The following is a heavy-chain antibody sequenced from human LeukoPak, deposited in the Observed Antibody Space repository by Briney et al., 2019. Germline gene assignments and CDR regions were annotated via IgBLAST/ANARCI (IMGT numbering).Heavy chain of an antibody. Sequence: SETLSLTCTVSGGSISSHYWSWIRQPPGKGLEWIGYIYYSGSTNYNPSLKSRVTIPVDTSKNQFSLKLSSVTAADTAVYYCARDLGAELFDYWGQGTLVTVSS. V-gene: IGHV4-59*11. CDR1: GGSISSHY. D-gene: IGHD1-26*01. CDR2: IYYSGST. J-gene: IGHJ4*02. CDR3: ARDLGAELFDY.